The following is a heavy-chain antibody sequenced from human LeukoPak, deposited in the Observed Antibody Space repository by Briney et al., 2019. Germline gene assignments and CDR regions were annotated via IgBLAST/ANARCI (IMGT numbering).Heavy chain of an antibody. CDR1: GFTFSSYS. J-gene: IGHJ3*02. Sequence: GGSLRLSCAASGFTFSSYSMNWVRQAPGKGLEWVSSISSSSSYIYYADSVKGRFTISRDNAKNSLYLQMNSLRAEDTAVYYCARGALIYDHLKNAFDIWGQGTMVTVSS. D-gene: IGHD5/OR15-5a*01. V-gene: IGHV3-21*01. CDR3: ARGALIYDHLKNAFDI. CDR2: ISSSSSYI.